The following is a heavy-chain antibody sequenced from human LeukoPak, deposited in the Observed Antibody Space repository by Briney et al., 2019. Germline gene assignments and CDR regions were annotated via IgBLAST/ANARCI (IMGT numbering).Heavy chain of an antibody. V-gene: IGHV3-7*01. CDR3: ARDPPSRGTRYFDY. Sequence: GGSLRLSCAASGFTFSSYWMSWVRQAPGKGLEWVANIKQDGSEKYYVDSVKGRFTISRDNAKNSLYLQMNSLRAEDTAVYYCARDPPSRGTRYFDYWGQGTLVTVSS. D-gene: IGHD3-16*01. J-gene: IGHJ4*02. CDR1: GFTFSSYW. CDR2: IKQDGSEK.